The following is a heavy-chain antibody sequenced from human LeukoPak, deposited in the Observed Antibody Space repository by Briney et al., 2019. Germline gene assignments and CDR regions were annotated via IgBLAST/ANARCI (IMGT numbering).Heavy chain of an antibody. Sequence: ASVKVSCKASGYTFTSYDINWVRQATGQGLEWMGWMNPNSDNTGYAQKFQGRVTITRNTSISTAYMELSSLRSEDTTVYYCARAGYSSSWILFDYWGQGTLVTVSS. CDR3: ARAGYSSSWILFDY. D-gene: IGHD6-13*01. V-gene: IGHV1-8*03. CDR2: MNPNSDNT. CDR1: GYTFTSYD. J-gene: IGHJ4*02.